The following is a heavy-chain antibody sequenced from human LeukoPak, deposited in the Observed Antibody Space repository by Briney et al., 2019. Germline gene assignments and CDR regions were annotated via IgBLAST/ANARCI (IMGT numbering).Heavy chain of an antibody. Sequence: GGSLRLSCAASGFTFSSYWMHWVRQAPGKGLVWVSRINSDGSSTSYADSVKGRFTISRDNARNTLYLQMNSLRAEDTAVYYCARGAYGGNWFDPWGQGTLVTVSS. V-gene: IGHV3-74*01. J-gene: IGHJ5*02. CDR3: ARGAYGGNWFDP. D-gene: IGHD4-23*01. CDR1: GFTFSSYW. CDR2: INSDGSST.